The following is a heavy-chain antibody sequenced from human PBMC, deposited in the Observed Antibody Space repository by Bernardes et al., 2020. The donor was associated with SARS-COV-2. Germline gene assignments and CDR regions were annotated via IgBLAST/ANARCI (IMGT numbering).Heavy chain of an antibody. CDR2: IKRKIDGGTT. D-gene: IGHD3-22*01. V-gene: IGHV3-15*07. J-gene: IGHJ4*02. CDR1: GFTFSNAW. Sequence: GGSLRLSCAASGFTFSNAWMNWVRQAPGKGLEWVGHIKRKIDGGTTDYAAPVKGRFTISGDDSKNTMYLQMNSLKTEDTAVYYCTTWAEIYYDSSGFSYYLDFWGQGTLVTVTA. CDR3: TTWAEIYYDSSGFSYYLDF.